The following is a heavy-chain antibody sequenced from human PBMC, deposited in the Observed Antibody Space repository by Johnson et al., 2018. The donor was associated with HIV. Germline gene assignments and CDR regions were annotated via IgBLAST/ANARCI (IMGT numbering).Heavy chain of an antibody. V-gene: IGHV3-30*04. CDR3: ASGDDDGF. Sequence: VQLVESGGGVVRPGGSLRLSCAASGFTFSSYAMSWVRQAPGKGLEWMAFISYDGNIKYYADSVRGQFTISRDNSKKTLYLQMNSLRGEDTAVYNCASGDDDGFWGQGKMVTVSS. J-gene: IGHJ3*01. CDR1: GFTFSSYA. D-gene: IGHD5-12*01. CDR2: ISYDGNIK.